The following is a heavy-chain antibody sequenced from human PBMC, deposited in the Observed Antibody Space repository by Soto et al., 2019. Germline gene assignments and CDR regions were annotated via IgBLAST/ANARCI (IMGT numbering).Heavy chain of an antibody. Sequence: EVQLVESGGGLVQPGRSLRLSCAASGFTFDDYVMHWVRQAPGKGLEWVSGISVSIGSIAYADSVKGRFTISRDNAKNSLYLQMNSLRTEDTALYYCAKSASLGRGYLDLWGRGTLVTVSS. CDR2: ISVSIGSI. D-gene: IGHD1-26*01. CDR3: AKSASLGRGYLDL. CDR1: GFTFDDYV. V-gene: IGHV3-9*01. J-gene: IGHJ2*01.